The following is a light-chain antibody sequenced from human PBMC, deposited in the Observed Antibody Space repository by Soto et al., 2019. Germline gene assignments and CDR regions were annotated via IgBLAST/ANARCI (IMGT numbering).Light chain of an antibody. Sequence: NFMLTQPHSVSGSPGETITISCTRSSGSIDSNYVPWYQQRPGSAPTTLIYEDYQRPSGVPDRFSASIDSSSNSASITISGLKSEDEADYDCQSTHGSTPWVFGGGTKLTVL. V-gene: IGLV6-57*04. CDR1: SGSIDSNY. CDR3: QSTHGSTPWV. CDR2: EDY. J-gene: IGLJ3*02.